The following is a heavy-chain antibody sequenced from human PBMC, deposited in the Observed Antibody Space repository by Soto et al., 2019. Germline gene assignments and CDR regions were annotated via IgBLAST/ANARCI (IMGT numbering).Heavy chain of an antibody. D-gene: IGHD6-19*01. CDR3: ARGVAAPRGWFDP. CDR1: GYTFTGYY. CDR2: INPIFGTA. Sequence: QVQLVQSGAEVKKPGASVKVSCKASGYTFTGYYMHWVRQAPGQGLEWMGWINPIFGTANYAQKFQGRVTITADESTSTAYMELSSLRSEDTAVYYCARGVAAPRGWFDPWGQGTLVTVSS. V-gene: IGHV1-69*01. J-gene: IGHJ5*02.